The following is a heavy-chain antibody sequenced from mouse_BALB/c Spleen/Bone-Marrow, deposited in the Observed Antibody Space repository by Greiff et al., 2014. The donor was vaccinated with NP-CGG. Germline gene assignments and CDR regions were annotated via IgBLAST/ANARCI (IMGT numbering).Heavy chain of an antibody. Sequence: VQLKESGAELVKPGASVKLSCTASGFNIKDTYMHWVKQRPEQGLEWIGRIDPANGNTKYDPKFQGKATITADTSSNTAYLQLSSLTSEDTAVYYCAAYSYGSSQFSYWGQGTLVTVFA. D-gene: IGHD1-1*01. V-gene: IGHV14-3*02. CDR2: IDPANGNT. CDR3: AAYSYGSSQFSY. J-gene: IGHJ3*01. CDR1: GFNIKDTY.